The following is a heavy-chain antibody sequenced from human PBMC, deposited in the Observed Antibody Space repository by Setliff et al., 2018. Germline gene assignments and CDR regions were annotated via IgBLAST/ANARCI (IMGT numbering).Heavy chain of an antibody. CDR1: GFTFRTFS. V-gene: IGHV3-21*01. J-gene: IGHJ3*02. Sequence: PGGSLRLSCAASGFTFRTFSMHWVRQAPRKGLEWVSSISPDSIYIYYADSVKGRLTISRDNAWDSLYLQMNSLGAEDTAVYYCARSPANGGHDAFDIWGRGTMVTVSS. CDR3: ARSPANGGHDAFDI. CDR2: ISPDSIYI. D-gene: IGHD6-25*01.